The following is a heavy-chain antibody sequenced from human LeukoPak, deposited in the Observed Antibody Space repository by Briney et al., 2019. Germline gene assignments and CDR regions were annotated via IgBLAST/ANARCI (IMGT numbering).Heavy chain of an antibody. J-gene: IGHJ4*02. D-gene: IGHD3-22*01. CDR2: INPSAGIT. Sequence: GGSLRLSCAASGFTFTSYHMHWVRQAPGQGLDWMGIINPSAGITTYAQKFQGRVAMTKDTSTSTVYMELSSLRSEDTAVYYCARSQYITMIVARLYQFDDWGQGTLVTVSS. V-gene: IGHV1-46*01. CDR1: GFTFTSYH. CDR3: ARSQYITMIVARLYQFDD.